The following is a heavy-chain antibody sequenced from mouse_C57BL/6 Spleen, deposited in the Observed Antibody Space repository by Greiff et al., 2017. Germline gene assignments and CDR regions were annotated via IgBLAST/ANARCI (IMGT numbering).Heavy chain of an antibody. D-gene: IGHD1-1*01. Sequence: QVQLQQPGAELVKPGASVKLSCKASGYTFTSYWMQWVKQRPGQGLEWIGEIDPSDSYTNYNQKFKGKATLTVDTSSSTAYMQLSSLTSEDSAVYYCARRGNYYGSDYAMDYWGQGTSVTVAS. CDR2: IDPSDSYT. V-gene: IGHV1-50*01. CDR1: GYTFTSYW. CDR3: ARRGNYYGSDYAMDY. J-gene: IGHJ4*01.